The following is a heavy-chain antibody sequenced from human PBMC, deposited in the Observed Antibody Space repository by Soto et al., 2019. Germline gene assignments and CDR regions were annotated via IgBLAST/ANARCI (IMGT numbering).Heavy chain of an antibody. V-gene: IGHV1-69*13. CDR1: GGTFSSYA. Sequence: SVKVSCKASGGTFSSYAISWVRQAPGQGLEWMGGIIPIFGTANYAQKFQGRVTITADESTSTAYMELRSLTSDDTAVYYCARDKRPTFYYNGMDLWGQGTTVTVS. CDR2: IIPIFGTA. CDR3: ARDKRPTFYYNGMDL. J-gene: IGHJ6*02.